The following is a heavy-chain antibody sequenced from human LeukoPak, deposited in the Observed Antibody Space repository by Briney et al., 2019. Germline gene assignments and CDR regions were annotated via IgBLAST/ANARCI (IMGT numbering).Heavy chain of an antibody. J-gene: IGHJ4*02. D-gene: IGHD5-18*01. CDR1: GFTFSSYA. V-gene: IGHV3-49*04. CDR2: IRSKAYGGTT. Sequence: PGGSLRLSCAASGFTFSSYAMSWVRQAPGKGLEWVGFIRSKAYGGTTEYAASVKARFTISRDDFKSIAFLQMNSLKTEDTAVYYCTRVGLRVYWGQGTLVTVSS. CDR3: TRVGLRVY.